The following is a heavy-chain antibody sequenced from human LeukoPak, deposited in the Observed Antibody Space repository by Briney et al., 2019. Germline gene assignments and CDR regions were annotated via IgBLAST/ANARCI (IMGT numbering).Heavy chain of an antibody. Sequence: ASVKVSCKASGYTFTSYYMHWVRQAPGQGLEWMGIINPSGGSTSYAQKFQGRVTMTRDTSTSTVYMELSSLRSEDTAVYYCATRELRLGELSLTPNYYYYGMDVWGQGTTVTVSS. J-gene: IGHJ6*02. CDR2: INPSGGST. CDR3: ATRELRLGELSLTPNYYYYGMDV. CDR1: GYTFTSYY. V-gene: IGHV1-46*01. D-gene: IGHD3-16*02.